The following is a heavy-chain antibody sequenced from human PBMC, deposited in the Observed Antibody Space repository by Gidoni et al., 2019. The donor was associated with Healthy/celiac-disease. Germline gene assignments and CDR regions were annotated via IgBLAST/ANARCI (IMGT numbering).Heavy chain of an antibody. CDR3: ARGYCSSTSCYRNWFDP. J-gene: IGHJ5*02. Sequence: QVQLQQWGAGLLQPSETLSLTCAVYGGSFSGYYWRWIRQPPGKGLEWIGEITNSGSTNYNPSLKSRVTISVDTSKNQFSLKLSSVTAADTAVYYCARGYCSSTSCYRNWFDPWGQGTLVTVSS. V-gene: IGHV4-34*01. CDR2: ITNSGST. D-gene: IGHD2-2*01. CDR1: GGSFSGYY.